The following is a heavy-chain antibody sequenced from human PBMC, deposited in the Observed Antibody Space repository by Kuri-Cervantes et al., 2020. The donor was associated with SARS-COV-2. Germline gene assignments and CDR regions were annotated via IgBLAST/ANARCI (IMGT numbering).Heavy chain of an antibody. V-gene: IGHV1-69*13. Sequence: SVKVSCKASGGTFSSYAISWVRQAPGQGLEWMGGIIPIFGTANYAQKFQDRVTITADESTSTGYMELSSLRSEDTAVYYCANWGGRVVPAATRPFDYWGQGTLVTVSS. CDR1: GGTFSSYA. D-gene: IGHD2-2*01. CDR2: IIPIFGTA. J-gene: IGHJ4*02. CDR3: ANWGGRVVPAATRPFDY.